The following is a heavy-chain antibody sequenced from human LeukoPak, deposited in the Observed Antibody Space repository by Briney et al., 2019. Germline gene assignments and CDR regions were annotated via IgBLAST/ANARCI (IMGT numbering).Heavy chain of an antibody. D-gene: IGHD3-10*01. Sequence: SETLSLTCAVYGGSFSGYYWSWIRQPPGKGLEWIGEINHSGSTYYNPSLKSRVTISVDTSKNQFSLKLSSVTAADTAVYYCARGHYYGSGSYVDWGQGTLVTVSS. V-gene: IGHV4-34*01. CDR3: ARGHYYGSGSYVD. CDR2: INHSGST. CDR1: GGSFSGYY. J-gene: IGHJ4*02.